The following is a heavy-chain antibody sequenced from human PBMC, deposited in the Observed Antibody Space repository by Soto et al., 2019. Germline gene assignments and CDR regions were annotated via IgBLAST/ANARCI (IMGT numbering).Heavy chain of an antibody. V-gene: IGHV3-21*02. CDR3: ARVWSVNYPPRDNWFDP. Sequence: EVQLVESGGGLVKPGGSLRLSCAASGFTFSSYGMNWVRQAPGKGLEWVSFITSSSYIYYADSVKGRFAISSDNAKNSLYLQKNSLRAEDTAVYYCARVWSVNYPPRDNWFDPWGQGTLVTVSS. J-gene: IGHJ5*02. CDR1: GFTFSSYG. CDR2: ITSSSYI. D-gene: IGHD1-7*01.